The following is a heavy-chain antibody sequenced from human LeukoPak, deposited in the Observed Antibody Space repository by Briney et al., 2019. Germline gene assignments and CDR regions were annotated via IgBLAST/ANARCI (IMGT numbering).Heavy chain of an antibody. CDR2: ISGSGGST. Sequence: PGGSLRLSCAASGFTFSSYAMSWVRQAPGKGLEWVSAISGSGGSTYYADSVKGRFTISRDNSKNTLYLQMNSLRAEDTAVYYCAKDQGADSGITIFGVPSLQHWGQGTLVTVSS. CDR3: AKDQGADSGITIFGVPSLQH. CDR1: GFTFSSYA. J-gene: IGHJ1*01. V-gene: IGHV3-23*01. D-gene: IGHD3-3*01.